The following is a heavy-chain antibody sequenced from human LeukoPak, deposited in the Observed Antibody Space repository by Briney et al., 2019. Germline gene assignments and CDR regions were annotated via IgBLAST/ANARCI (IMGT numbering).Heavy chain of an antibody. Sequence: SETLSLTCTVSGGSISSSSYYWGWIRQPPGKGLEWIGSIYYSGSTYYNPSLKSRVTISVDRSKNQFSLKLSSVTAADTAVYYCARVELRELLAFDYWGQGTLVTVSS. CDR3: ARVELRELLAFDY. J-gene: IGHJ4*02. V-gene: IGHV4-39*07. D-gene: IGHD1-26*01. CDR2: IYYSGST. CDR1: GGSISSSSYY.